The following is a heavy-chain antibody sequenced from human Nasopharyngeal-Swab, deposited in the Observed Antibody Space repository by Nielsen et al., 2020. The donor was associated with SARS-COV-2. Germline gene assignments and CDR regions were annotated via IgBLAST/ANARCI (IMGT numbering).Heavy chain of an antibody. CDR2: ISYDGSNK. Sequence: GGSLRLSCAASGFTFSSYAMHWVRQAPGKGLEWVAVISYDGSNKYYADSVKGRFTISRDNSKNTLYLQMNSLRAEDTAVYYCARDQMVVVPAAINYYYYGMDVWGQGTTVTVSS. V-gene: IGHV3-30*04. CDR1: GFTFSSYA. D-gene: IGHD2-2*01. J-gene: IGHJ6*02. CDR3: ARDQMVVVPAAINYYYYGMDV.